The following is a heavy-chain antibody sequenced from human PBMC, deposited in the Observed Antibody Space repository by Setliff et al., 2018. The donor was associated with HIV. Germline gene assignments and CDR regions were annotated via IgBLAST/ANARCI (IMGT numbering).Heavy chain of an antibody. CDR2: IKSNSDGGTS. D-gene: IGHD1-26*01. V-gene: IGHV3-15*01. J-gene: IGHJ4*02. CDR3: TRVEWDLQSEY. Sequence: PGGSLRLSCVVSGFNFKSGWMTWVRQAPGKGLEWVGRIKSNSDGGTSDYAAAVKDRFSFSRDDSKSILYLQMNSLKTEDTAVYYCTRVEWDLQSEYWGQGTLVTVSS. CDR1: GFNFKSGW.